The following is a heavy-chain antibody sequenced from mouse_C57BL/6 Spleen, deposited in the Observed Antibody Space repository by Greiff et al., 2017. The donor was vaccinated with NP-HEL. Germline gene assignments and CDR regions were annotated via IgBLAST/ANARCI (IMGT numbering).Heavy chain of an antibody. Sequence: VQLQQSGPELVKPGASVKIPCKASGYTFTDYNMDWVKQSHGKSLEWIGDINPNNGGTIYNQKFKGKATLTVDKSSSTAYMELRSLTSEDTAVYYCARGGYGYDGAWFAYWGQGTLVTVSA. CDR2: INPNNGGT. CDR3: ARGGYGYDGAWFAY. D-gene: IGHD2-2*01. V-gene: IGHV1-18*01. CDR1: GYTFTDYN. J-gene: IGHJ3*01.